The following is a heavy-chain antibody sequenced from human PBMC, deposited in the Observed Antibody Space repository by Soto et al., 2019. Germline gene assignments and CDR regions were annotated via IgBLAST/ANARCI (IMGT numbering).Heavy chain of an antibody. Sequence: SETLSLTCTVSGGSISSGDYYWSWIRQPPGKGLEWIGYIYYSGSTYYNPSLKSRVTISVDRSKNQFSLKLSSVTAADTAVYYCARGQVVAAQHWGQGTLVTVSS. J-gene: IGHJ4*02. CDR2: IYYSGST. D-gene: IGHD2-15*01. CDR1: GGSISSGDYY. V-gene: IGHV4-30-4*01. CDR3: ARGQVVAAQH.